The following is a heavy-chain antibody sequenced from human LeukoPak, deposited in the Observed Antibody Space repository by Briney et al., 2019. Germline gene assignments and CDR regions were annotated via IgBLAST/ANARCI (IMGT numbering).Heavy chain of an antibody. CDR1: GFTFSSYW. V-gene: IGHV3-7*01. CDR3: ARHLDGSCQPIDY. D-gene: IGHD2-15*01. Sequence: GGSLRLSCAASGFTFSSYWMSWVRQAPGRGLEWVANIKQDGSEKYYVDSVKGRFTISRDNAKNSLYLQMNSLRAEDTAVYYCARHLDGSCQPIDYWGQGTLVTVSS. J-gene: IGHJ4*02. CDR2: IKQDGSEK.